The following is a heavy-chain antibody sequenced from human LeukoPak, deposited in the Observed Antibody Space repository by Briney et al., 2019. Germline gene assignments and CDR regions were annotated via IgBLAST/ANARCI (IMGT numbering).Heavy chain of an antibody. CDR1: GFPFPTYW. D-gene: IGHD4-11*01. Sequence: GGSLRLSCAASGFPFPTYWMHWVRQGPGAGLEWVSVIKGDGTVSYADSVKGRFTISRDNAKSTVYLQMNSLRAEDTAVYHCARGAYSRDWGQGTQVTVSS. V-gene: IGHV3-74*01. J-gene: IGHJ4*02. CDR2: IKGDGTV. CDR3: ARGAYSRD.